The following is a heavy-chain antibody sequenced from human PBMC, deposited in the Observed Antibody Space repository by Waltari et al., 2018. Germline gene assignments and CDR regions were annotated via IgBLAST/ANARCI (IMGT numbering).Heavy chain of an antibody. CDR3: ARDWGHY. J-gene: IGHJ4*02. D-gene: IGHD3-16*01. CDR2: ITQDGSEK. CDR1: GFTFSSYW. Sequence: EVQLVASGGGLVQPGGSLRLSCAASGFTFSSYWMGWVRQAPGEGLEWVANITQDGSEKYYVNSVKGRFTSSRDNAKISLYLQMNSLRAESTAVYYCARDWGHYWGQGTLVTVSS. V-gene: IGHV3-7*01.